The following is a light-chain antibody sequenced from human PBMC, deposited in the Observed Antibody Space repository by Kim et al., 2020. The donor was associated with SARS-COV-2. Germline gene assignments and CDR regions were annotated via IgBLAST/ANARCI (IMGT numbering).Light chain of an antibody. V-gene: IGKV4-1*01. CDR1: QSVLYSSNNKNY. CDR2: WAS. J-gene: IGKJ2*01. Sequence: DIVMTQSPDSLAVSLGERATINCKSSQSVLYSSNNKNYLAWYQQKPGQPPKLLIYWASTRESGVPDRFSGSGSGTDFTLTISSLQAEDGAVYYSQQYYSTPYTFGQGTKLEIK. CDR3: QQYYSTPYT.